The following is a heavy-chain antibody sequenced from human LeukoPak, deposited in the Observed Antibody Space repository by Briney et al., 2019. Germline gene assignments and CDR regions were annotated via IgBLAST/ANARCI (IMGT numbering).Heavy chain of an antibody. Sequence: GGSLRLSCAASGFTFSSSGMHWVRQAPGKGLEWVTFIGYDGSNNYDGNSKYYADSVRGRFTISRDNYKNTLYLQMNSLRPEDTPRYYCAKVFQSAVGYRPFEFWRQETLVTVSA. CDR1: GFTFSSSG. V-gene: IGHV3-30*02. CDR3: AKVFQSAVGYRPFEF. D-gene: IGHD5-12*01. CDR2: IGYDGSNNYDGNSK. J-gene: IGHJ4*02.